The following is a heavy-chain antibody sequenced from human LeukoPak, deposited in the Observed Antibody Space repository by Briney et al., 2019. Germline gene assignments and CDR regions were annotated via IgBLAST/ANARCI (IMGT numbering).Heavy chain of an antibody. J-gene: IGHJ4*02. Sequence: PSETLSLTCAVYGGSFSGYYWSWIRQPPGKGLEWIGEINHSGSTNYNLSLKSRVTISVDTSKNQFSLKLSSVTAADTAVYYCARGVYCSGGSCYEDYWGQGTLVTVSS. CDR3: ARGVYCSGGSCYEDY. CDR1: GGSFSGYY. D-gene: IGHD2-15*01. V-gene: IGHV4-34*01. CDR2: INHSGST.